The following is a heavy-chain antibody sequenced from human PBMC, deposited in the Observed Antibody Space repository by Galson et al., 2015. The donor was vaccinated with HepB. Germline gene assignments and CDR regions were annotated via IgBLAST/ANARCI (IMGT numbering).Heavy chain of an antibody. Sequence: SLRLSCAASGFTFSSYSMNWVRQAPGKGLEWVSSISSSSSYIYYADSVKGRFTISRDNAKNSLYLQMNSLRAEDTAVYYCAAPLYSSSWPYYYYYGMDVWGQGTTVTVSS. D-gene: IGHD6-13*01. CDR1: GFTFSSYS. CDR3: AAPLYSSSWPYYYYYGMDV. CDR2: ISSSSSYI. V-gene: IGHV3-21*01. J-gene: IGHJ6*02.